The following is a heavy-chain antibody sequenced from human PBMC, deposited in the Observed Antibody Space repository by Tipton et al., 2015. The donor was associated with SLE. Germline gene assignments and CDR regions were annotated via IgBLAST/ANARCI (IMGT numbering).Heavy chain of an antibody. Sequence: TLSLTCTVSGGSISNYYWNWIRQPPGKGLEWIGYSYYSGSTNCNPSLQSRVTISIDTSKNQLSLMLNSVTSADTALYYCARGDSAYDLPDYWGQGTLVTVSS. J-gene: IGHJ4*02. V-gene: IGHV4-59*01. D-gene: IGHD5-12*01. CDR3: ARGDSAYDLPDY. CDR2: SYYSGST. CDR1: GGSISNYY.